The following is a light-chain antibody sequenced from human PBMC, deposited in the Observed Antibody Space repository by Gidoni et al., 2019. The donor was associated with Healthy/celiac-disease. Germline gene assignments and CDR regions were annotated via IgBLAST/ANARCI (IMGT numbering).Light chain of an antibody. CDR1: SSNIGNNY. CDR2: DNN. Sequence: QSVLTQPPSVSAAPGQKVTISCSGSSSNIGNNYVSWYQQLPGTAPKLLIYDNNKRPSGIPARFSGSNSATSATLGITGLQTGDEADDYCGTWDSSLSAVVFGGGTKLTVL. V-gene: IGLV1-51*01. J-gene: IGLJ3*02. CDR3: GTWDSSLSAVV.